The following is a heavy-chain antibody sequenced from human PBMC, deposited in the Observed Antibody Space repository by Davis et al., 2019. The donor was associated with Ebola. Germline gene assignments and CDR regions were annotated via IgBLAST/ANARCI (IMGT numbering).Heavy chain of an antibody. V-gene: IGHV1-69*04. CDR2: IIPVVDTK. J-gene: IGHJ4*02. CDR1: GGTFTNYA. D-gene: IGHD2-21*02. Sequence: AASVKVSCKTSGGTFTNYAVNWVRQAPGQGLEWMGRIIPVVDTKDYAQKFQGRVTLTADKATNTAYMELSGLRFDDTAVYYCARATRCGGDCYPDYWGQGTLVTVSS. CDR3: ARATRCGGDCYPDY.